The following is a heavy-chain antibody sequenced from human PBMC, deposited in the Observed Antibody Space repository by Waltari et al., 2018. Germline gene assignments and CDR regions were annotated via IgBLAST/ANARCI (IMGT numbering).Heavy chain of an antibody. Sequence: QVQLQESGSGLVKPSETLSLTCTVPGGPISNYYWSWVGQSPGKEPEWIGNIYFTGSTHYNPSRKSRVTMSVGTSKNQFSLRLTSVSAADTAVYFCARGGGYGVSIFDHWGRGTLVTVSS. V-gene: IGHV4-59*01. CDR1: GGPISNYY. CDR2: IYFTGST. D-gene: IGHD3-3*02. J-gene: IGHJ4*02. CDR3: ARGGGYGVSIFDH.